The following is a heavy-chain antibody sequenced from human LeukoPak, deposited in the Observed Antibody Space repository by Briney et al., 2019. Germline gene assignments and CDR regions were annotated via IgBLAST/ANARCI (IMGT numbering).Heavy chain of an antibody. D-gene: IGHD3-10*01. J-gene: IGHJ6*02. V-gene: IGHV3-66*01. CDR3: ASMVRGVINFRYYGMDV. Sequence: GGSLRLSCAASGFTVSSNYMSWVRQAPGKGLEWVSVIYSGGSTYYADSVKGRFTISRDNSKNTLYLRMNSLRAEDTAVYYCASMVRGVINFRYYGMDVWGQGTTVTVSS. CDR1: GFTVSSNY. CDR2: IYSGGST.